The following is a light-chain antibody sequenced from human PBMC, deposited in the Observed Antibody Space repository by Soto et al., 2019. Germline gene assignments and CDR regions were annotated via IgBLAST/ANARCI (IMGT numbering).Light chain of an antibody. CDR1: QSISSW. CDR3: QHYDGYSALT. V-gene: IGKV1-5*03. CDR2: GAS. J-gene: IGKJ4*01. Sequence: DIQMTQSPSTLSASVGDRVIITCRASQSISSWLAWYQQKPGKAPKLLIYGASSLDSGVPSRFSGSRSGTEFTLIISSLQPYDFATYYCQHYDGYSALTFGGGTKVEFK.